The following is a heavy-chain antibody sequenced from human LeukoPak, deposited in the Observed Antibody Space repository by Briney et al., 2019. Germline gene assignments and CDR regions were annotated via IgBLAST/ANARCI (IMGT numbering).Heavy chain of an antibody. D-gene: IGHD3-3*01. Sequence: GGSLRLSCAASGFTFSSYWMHWVRQAPGKGLVWVSRINSDGSSTSYADSVKGRFTISRDNAKNTLYLQMNSLRAEDTAVYYCARASYDFWSGYLNRVFDYWGQGALVTVSS. CDR2: INSDGSST. V-gene: IGHV3-74*01. J-gene: IGHJ4*02. CDR1: GFTFSSYW. CDR3: ARASYDFWSGYLNRVFDY.